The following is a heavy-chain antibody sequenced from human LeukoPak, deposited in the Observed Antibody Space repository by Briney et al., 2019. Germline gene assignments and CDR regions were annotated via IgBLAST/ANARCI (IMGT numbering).Heavy chain of an antibody. V-gene: IGHV3-23*01. J-gene: IGHJ4*02. Sequence: GGSLRLSCAASGFTFSSYAMTWVRQAPGKGLQWVSTISVSGENTYYADSVKGRFTISRDNAKNSLYLQMNSLRAEDTAVYYCARPYYVAANYYFDYWGQGTLVTVSS. CDR2: ISVSGENT. CDR3: ARPYYVAANYYFDY. CDR1: GFTFSSYA. D-gene: IGHD1-26*01.